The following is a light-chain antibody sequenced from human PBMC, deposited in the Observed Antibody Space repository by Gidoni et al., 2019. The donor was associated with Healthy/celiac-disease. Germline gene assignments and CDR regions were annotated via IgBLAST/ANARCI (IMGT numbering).Light chain of an antibody. CDR1: QSVSSSY. CDR3: QQYGSSPPT. Sequence: ELVLTQSPGTLSLSPGERPTLSCRASQSVSSSYLAWYQQKPGQAPRLLIYGASSRATGIPDSFSGSGSGTDFTLTISRLEPEDFAVYYCQQYGSSPPTFGQGTRLEIK. J-gene: IGKJ5*01. V-gene: IGKV3-20*01. CDR2: GAS.